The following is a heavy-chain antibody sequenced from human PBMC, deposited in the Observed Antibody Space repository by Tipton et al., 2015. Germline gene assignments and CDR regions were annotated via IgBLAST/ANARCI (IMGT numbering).Heavy chain of an antibody. J-gene: IGHJ4*02. CDR3: ARHLNYGGNCHWDY. D-gene: IGHD4-23*01. Sequence: TLSLTCTVSGGSISNSNYYWGWIRQPPGKGPEWIGSTYYTGATYYNPSLQSRVTVSLDTCKNQFSLSLSSVTAADTAVYYCARHLNYGGNCHWDYWGQGALVTVSS. CDR1: GGSISNSNYY. V-gene: IGHV4-39*01. CDR2: TYYTGAT.